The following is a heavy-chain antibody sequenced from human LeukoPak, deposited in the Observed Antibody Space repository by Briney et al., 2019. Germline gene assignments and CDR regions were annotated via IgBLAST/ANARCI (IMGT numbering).Heavy chain of an antibody. D-gene: IGHD6-19*01. CDR3: ARDSSGWPFDY. CDR2: IYSGGST. Sequence: PGGSLRLSCAASGFTFSSYSMNWVRQAPGKGLEWVSVIYSGGSTYYADSVKGRFTISRDNSKNTVYLQMNSLRAEDTAMYYCARDSSGWPFDYWGQGTLVTVSS. J-gene: IGHJ4*02. CDR1: GFTFSSYS. V-gene: IGHV3-66*01.